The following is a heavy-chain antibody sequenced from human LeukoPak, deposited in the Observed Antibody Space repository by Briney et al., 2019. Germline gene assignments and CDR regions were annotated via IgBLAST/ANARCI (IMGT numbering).Heavy chain of an antibody. CDR3: ARGPMVDYYDGSGYYYFDS. Sequence: SETLSLTCAVYGGSFSGYYWSWIRQPPGKGLEWIGEINHSGSTNYNPSLTSRVTISVDTSTNQFSLKLSSVTAADTAVYYCARGPMVDYYDGSGYYYFDSWGQGTLVTVSS. CDR1: GGSFSGYY. CDR2: INHSGST. V-gene: IGHV4-34*01. J-gene: IGHJ4*02. D-gene: IGHD3-22*01.